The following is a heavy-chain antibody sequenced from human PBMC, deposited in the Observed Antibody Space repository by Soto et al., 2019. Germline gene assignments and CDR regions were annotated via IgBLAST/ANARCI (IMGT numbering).Heavy chain of an antibody. Sequence: GGSLRLSCAASGFTFSSCSMNWVRQAPGKGLEWVSSISSSSSYIYYADSVKGRFTISRDNAKNSLYLQMNSLRAEDTAVYYCARDNPYNWNYDWGQGTLVTVSS. V-gene: IGHV3-21*01. CDR2: ISSSSSYI. D-gene: IGHD1-7*01. J-gene: IGHJ4*02. CDR1: GFTFSSCS. CDR3: ARDNPYNWNYD.